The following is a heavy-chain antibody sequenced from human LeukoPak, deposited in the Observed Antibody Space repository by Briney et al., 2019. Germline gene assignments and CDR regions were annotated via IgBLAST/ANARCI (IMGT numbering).Heavy chain of an antibody. Sequence: PGRSLRLSCAASGFTFSSYAMHWVRQAPGKGLEWVAVITYDGSNKYYADSVKGRFTISRDTSKNTLYLHMNSLRADDTAMYYCVRDRCSSCHYFDCWGQGTLVTVCS. CDR3: VRDRCSSCHYFDC. D-gene: IGHD2-2*01. CDR1: GFTFSSYA. J-gene: IGHJ4*02. CDR2: ITYDGSNK. V-gene: IGHV3-30-3*01.